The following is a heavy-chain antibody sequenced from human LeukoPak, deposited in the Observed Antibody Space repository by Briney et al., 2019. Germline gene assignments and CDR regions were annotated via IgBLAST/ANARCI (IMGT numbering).Heavy chain of an antibody. D-gene: IGHD1-26*01. Sequence: SETLSLTCTVSGGSISSYYWSWIRQPPGKGQEWIRYIYYSGSTNYNPSLKSRVTISVDTSKNQFSLKLSSVTAADTAVYYCAREVSGSYHYWGQGTLVTVSS. J-gene: IGHJ4*02. CDR1: GGSISSYY. V-gene: IGHV4-59*01. CDR3: AREVSGSYHY. CDR2: IYYSGST.